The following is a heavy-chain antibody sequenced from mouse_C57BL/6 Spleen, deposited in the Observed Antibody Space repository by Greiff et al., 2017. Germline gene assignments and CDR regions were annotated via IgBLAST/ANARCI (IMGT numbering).Heavy chain of an antibody. CDR3: ARSYGNHWYFDV. D-gene: IGHD2-1*01. V-gene: IGHV5-16*01. CDR2: INYDGSST. Sequence: EVNVVESEGGLVQPGSSMKLSCTASGFTFSDYYMAWVRQVPEKGLEWVANINYDGSSTYYLDSLKSRFIISRDNAKNILYLQMSSLKSEDTATYYCARSYGNHWYFDVWGTGTTVTVSS. CDR1: GFTFSDYY. J-gene: IGHJ1*03.